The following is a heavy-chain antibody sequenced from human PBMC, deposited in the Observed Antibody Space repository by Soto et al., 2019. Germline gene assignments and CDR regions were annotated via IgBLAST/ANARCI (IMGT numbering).Heavy chain of an antibody. V-gene: IGHV4-30-2*01. Sequence: SETLSLTCAVSGGSISSGGYSWSWIRQPPGKGLEWVGYMYHSGSTYYNPSLKSRVTISIDRSKNQFSLKLISVTAADTAVYYCARGPSGDKVDYWGQGTRVTVS. CDR1: GGSISSGGYS. J-gene: IGHJ4*02. CDR3: ARGPSGDKVDY. CDR2: MYHSGST. D-gene: IGHD7-27*01.